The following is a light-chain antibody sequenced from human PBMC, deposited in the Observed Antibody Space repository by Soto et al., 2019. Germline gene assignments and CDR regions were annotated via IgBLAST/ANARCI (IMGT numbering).Light chain of an antibody. CDR3: QQYCSSPTCT. J-gene: IGKJ1*01. CDR1: QSVRSNY. Sequence: DSGLTQSPGTLSLSPGERATLSCRASQSVRSNYLAWYQQKPGQAPRLLIYGASTRATGIPDRFSGSGSGTDFTLTISRLEAEDSAEYYCQQYCSSPTCTFGQGTKVEIK. V-gene: IGKV3-20*01. CDR2: GAS.